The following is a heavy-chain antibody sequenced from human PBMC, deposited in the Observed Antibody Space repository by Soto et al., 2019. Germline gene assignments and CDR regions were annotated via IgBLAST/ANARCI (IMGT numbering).Heavy chain of an antibody. Sequence: SETLSLTCTVSGGSISSYYWSWIRQPPGKGQEWIGYIYYSGSTNYNPSLKSRVTISVATSKNQFSLKLSSVTAADTALYYCARRYGSCFDYWGQGTLVTVSS. CDR1: GGSISSYY. CDR2: IYYSGST. CDR3: ARRYGSCFDY. J-gene: IGHJ4*02. D-gene: IGHD5-18*01. V-gene: IGHV4-59*08.